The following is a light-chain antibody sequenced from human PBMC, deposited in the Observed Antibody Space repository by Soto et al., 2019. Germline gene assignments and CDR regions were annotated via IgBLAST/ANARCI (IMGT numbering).Light chain of an antibody. J-gene: IGKJ4*01. CDR2: AAS. CDR1: QGISNN. V-gene: IGKV1-9*01. CDR3: QQLNNYPRALT. Sequence: DIQLTQSPSFLSASVGDRVTITCRASQGISNNIAWYQQNPGKPPKLLIYAASTLQSGVPSRFSGSGSGTEFTLTISSLQPEDFATYYCQQLNNYPRALTFGGGTKVEIK.